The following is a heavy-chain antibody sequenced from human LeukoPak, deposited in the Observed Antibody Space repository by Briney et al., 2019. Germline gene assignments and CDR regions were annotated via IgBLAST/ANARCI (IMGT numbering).Heavy chain of an antibody. V-gene: IGHV4-34*01. D-gene: IGHD6-19*01. Sequence: SETLSLTCAVYGGSFSGYDWSWIRQPPGKGLEWIGEINHSGSTNYNPSLKSRVTISVDTSKNQFSLKLSSVTAADTAVYYCARGGWQWLEWNWFDPWGQGTLVTVSS. CDR2: INHSGST. CDR3: ARGGWQWLEWNWFDP. J-gene: IGHJ5*02. CDR1: GGSFSGYD.